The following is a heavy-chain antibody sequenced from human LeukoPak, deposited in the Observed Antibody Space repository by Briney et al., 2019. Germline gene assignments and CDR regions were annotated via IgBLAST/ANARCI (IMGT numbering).Heavy chain of an antibody. CDR2: INPILGIA. D-gene: IGHD6-19*01. V-gene: IGHV1-69*04. J-gene: IGHJ4*02. CDR3: ARDAIAVAAKPDY. CDR1: GGTFSSYA. Sequence: SVRVSCKASGGTFSSYAISWVRQAPGQGLEWMGRINPILGIADYAQKFQGRVTITADKSTSTAYMELSSLRSEDTAVYYCARDAIAVAAKPDYWGQGTLVTVSS.